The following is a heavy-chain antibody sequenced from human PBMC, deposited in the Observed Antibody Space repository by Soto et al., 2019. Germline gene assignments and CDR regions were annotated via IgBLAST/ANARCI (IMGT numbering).Heavy chain of an antibody. CDR2: ISGSGGST. CDR1: GFTFSSYA. D-gene: IGHD1-26*01. V-gene: IGHV3-23*01. CDR3: AKVPPRRGSGLGATPDY. Sequence: GGSLRLSCAASGFTFSSYAMSGVRQAPGKGLEWVSAISGSGGSTYYADSVKGRFTISRDNSKNTLYLQMNSLRAEDTAVYYCAKVPPRRGSGLGATPDYWGQGTLVTVSS. J-gene: IGHJ4*02.